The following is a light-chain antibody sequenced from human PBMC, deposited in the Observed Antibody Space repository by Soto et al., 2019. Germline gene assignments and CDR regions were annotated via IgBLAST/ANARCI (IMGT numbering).Light chain of an antibody. CDR3: QQYNSYSWT. Sequence: DIQMTQSPSTLSASVGDRVTITCRASQSISSWLAWYQQKPGKAPKLLIHKASSLESGAPSRFSGSGSGTEFTLTISSLQPDDFATYYCQQYNSYSWTFGQGTKVEIK. J-gene: IGKJ1*01. CDR2: KAS. CDR1: QSISSW. V-gene: IGKV1-5*03.